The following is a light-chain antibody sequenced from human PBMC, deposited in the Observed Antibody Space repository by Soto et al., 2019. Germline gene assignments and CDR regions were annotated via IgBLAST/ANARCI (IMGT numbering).Light chain of an antibody. Sequence: QPVLTQPPSASGTPGQRVTISCSGSSSNIGSNAVNWSQQLPGTAPKLLIYNNNQRPSGVPDRFSGSKSGTSASLAISGLQSEAEADYCYAAWGDSLIGLAVFGGGTQLTVL. V-gene: IGLV1-44*01. CDR1: SSNIGSNA. CDR3: AAWGDSLIGLAV. CDR2: NNN. J-gene: IGLJ7*01.